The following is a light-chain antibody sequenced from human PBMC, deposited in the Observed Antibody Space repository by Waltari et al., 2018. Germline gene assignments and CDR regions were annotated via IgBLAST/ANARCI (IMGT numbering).Light chain of an antibody. V-gene: IGLV1-44*01. Sequence: QSVLTQPPSASGTPGQRVTISCSGSSSNIGSNVGNSHRQVPGAAPTLLIYSNNQRPSGVPDRFSASKSGTSASLAISGLQSDDEADYYCVAWDDTVNGLVFGAGTKLTVL. CDR3: VAWDDTVNGLV. CDR2: SNN. CDR1: SSNIGSNV. J-gene: IGLJ2*01.